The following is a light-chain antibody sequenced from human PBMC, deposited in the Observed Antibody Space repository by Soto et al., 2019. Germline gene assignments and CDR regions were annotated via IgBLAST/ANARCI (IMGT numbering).Light chain of an antibody. J-gene: IGKJ1*01. Sequence: EIVLTQSPGTLSLSPGERATLSCRASQSVSSSHLAWYYQKPGQAPRLLIYGASSRATGIPDRFSGSGSGTDFTLTISRLEPEDFAVYYCQHFVTPTWTFGRGTKVEIK. CDR3: QHFVTPTWT. CDR2: GAS. CDR1: QSVSSSH. V-gene: IGKV3-20*01.